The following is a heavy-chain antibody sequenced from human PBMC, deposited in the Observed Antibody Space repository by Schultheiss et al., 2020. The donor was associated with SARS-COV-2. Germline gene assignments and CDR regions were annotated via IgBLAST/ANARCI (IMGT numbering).Heavy chain of an antibody. CDR3: ARGRFYGMDV. CDR1: GFTFSSYS. Sequence: GGSLRLSCAASGFTFSSYSMNWVRQAPGKGLEWICSISGTGTNIYYADSVKGRFTISRDNAKNTLYLQMNSLRAEDTAVYYCARGRFYGMDVWGQGTTVTVSS. CDR2: ISGTGTNI. D-gene: IGHD3-3*01. V-gene: IGHV3-21*01. J-gene: IGHJ6*02.